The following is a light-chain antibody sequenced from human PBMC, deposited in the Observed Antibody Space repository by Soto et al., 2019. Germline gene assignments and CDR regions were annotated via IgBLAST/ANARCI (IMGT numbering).Light chain of an antibody. J-gene: IGKJ4*01. Sequence: EIVMTQPPATLSLSPGERATLSCRASQSVSSNLAWYQQKPGQAPRLLIYGASTRATGIPARFSGSGSGTEFTLTISSLQSEDFAVYYCQQYNNWPLLFGGGTKVEIK. CDR2: GAS. CDR1: QSVSSN. CDR3: QQYNNWPLL. V-gene: IGKV3-15*01.